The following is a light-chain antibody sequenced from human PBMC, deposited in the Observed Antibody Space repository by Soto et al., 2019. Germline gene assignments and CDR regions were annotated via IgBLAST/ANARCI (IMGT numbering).Light chain of an antibody. J-gene: IGLJ2*01. CDR3: AAWDDSLSAVL. V-gene: IGLV1-47*01. Sequence: QSVLTQPPSASGTPGQRVTISCSGGSTNIGNNAVYWYQHLPGTAPKLLIYRSDRRPSGVPERISGSKSGSSASLDISGLRSEDEADYYCAAWDDSLSAVLFGGGTKLTVL. CDR2: RSD. CDR1: STNIGNNA.